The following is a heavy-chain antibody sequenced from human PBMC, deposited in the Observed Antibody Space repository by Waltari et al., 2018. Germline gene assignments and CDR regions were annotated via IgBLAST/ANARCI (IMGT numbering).Heavy chain of an antibody. CDR3: ATDWGYCSDDSCYVGERGDY. V-gene: IGHV1-24*01. D-gene: IGHD2-15*01. CDR1: GYSLPELS. Sequence: VQLIQSGAEVKKPGASVRLSCKVSGYSLPELSIPWGRQPPGKGLEWMGGFDPERRDTTYAQRFQGRVTMTEDTSTDTAYMELRSLTSDDTAVFYCATDWGYCSDDSCYVGERGDYWGQGTLVTVSS. CDR2: FDPERRDT. J-gene: IGHJ4*02.